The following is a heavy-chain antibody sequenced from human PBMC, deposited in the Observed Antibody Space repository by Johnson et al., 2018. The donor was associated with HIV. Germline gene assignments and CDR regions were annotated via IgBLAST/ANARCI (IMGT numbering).Heavy chain of an antibody. CDR3: AREQSGIAAAGNENAFDI. J-gene: IGHJ3*02. CDR2: IYSGGST. V-gene: IGHV3-66*02. D-gene: IGHD6-13*01. CDR1: GFTVSSNY. Sequence: MQLVESGGGVVQPGRSLRLSCAASGFTVSSNYMSWVRQAPGKGLEWVSVIYSGGSTYTADSVKGRFTISRDNSKNTLYLQLNSLRAEDTAVYYCAREQSGIAAAGNENAFDIWGQGTMVTVSS.